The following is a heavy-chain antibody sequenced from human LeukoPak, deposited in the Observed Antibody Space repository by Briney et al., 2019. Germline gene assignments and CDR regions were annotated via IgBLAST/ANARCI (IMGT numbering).Heavy chain of an antibody. J-gene: IGHJ4*02. V-gene: IGHV3-74*01. D-gene: IGHD5-18*01. CDR3: ARGGAAMAYY. Sequence: PGGSLRLSCSASGFTFSSYWMHWVRQAPGKGLVRVSRINSDGSSTSYADSVKGRFTISRDNAKNTLCLQMNSLRAEDTAVYYCARGGAAMAYYWGQGTLVTVSS. CDR2: INSDGSST. CDR1: GFTFSSYW.